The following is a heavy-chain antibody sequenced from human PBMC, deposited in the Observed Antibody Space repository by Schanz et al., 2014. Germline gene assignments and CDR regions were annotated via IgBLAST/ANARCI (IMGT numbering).Heavy chain of an antibody. J-gene: IGHJ4*02. V-gene: IGHV3-74*01. CDR3: ARVPRRVTTRGGGSRYYFDY. Sequence: EVQLVESGGGFVQPGGSLRLSCAASGFTFSVYWMHWVRQPPGEGLVSVSRISGDGTTTSYADSVKGRFTISRDNAKNTLYLQLNSLRAEDTAVYYCARVPRRVTTRGGGSRYYFDYWGQGTLVTVSS. D-gene: IGHD4-17*01. CDR2: ISGDGTTT. CDR1: GFTFSVYW.